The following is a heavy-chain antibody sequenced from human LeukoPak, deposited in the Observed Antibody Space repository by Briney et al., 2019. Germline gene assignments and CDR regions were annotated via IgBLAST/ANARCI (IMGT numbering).Heavy chain of an antibody. J-gene: IGHJ4*02. CDR1: GFTFSSYW. D-gene: IGHD6-13*01. CDR3: ARDNARAVEY. CDR2: INSDGSTT. V-gene: IGHV3-74*01. Sequence: TGGSLRLSCAASGFTFSSYWMHWVRQAPGKGLVWVSRINSDGSTTNYADSVRGRFTISRDNAKSTLYLQMNSLRAEDTAVYYCARDNARAVEYWGQGTLATVSS.